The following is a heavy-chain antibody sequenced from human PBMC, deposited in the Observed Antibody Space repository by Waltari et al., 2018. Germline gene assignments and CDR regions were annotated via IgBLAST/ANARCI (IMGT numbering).Heavy chain of an antibody. J-gene: IGHJ5*02. Sequence: QVQLQESGPGLVKSSETLSLTCTVSGGPIGRNTFYWAWLRQPPGKRMEWMASINYSGSTYYMPSLKSRVTISLDTSRNQLALRLTSVTAAATAVYFCVREWSSSSSWFDPWGQGTLVTVSS. CDR3: VREWSSSSSWFDP. CDR1: GGPIGRNTFY. CDR2: INYSGST. V-gene: IGHV4-39*07. D-gene: IGHD6-6*01.